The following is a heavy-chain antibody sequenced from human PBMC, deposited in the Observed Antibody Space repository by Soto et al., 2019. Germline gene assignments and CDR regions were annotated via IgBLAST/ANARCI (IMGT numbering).Heavy chain of an antibody. J-gene: IGHJ4*02. D-gene: IGHD4-17*01. CDR2: INHSGST. Sequence: QVQLQQWGAGLLKPSETLSLTCAVYGGSFSGYYWSWIRQPPGKGLEWIGEINHSGSTNYNPSLKSRATLSVDASKNQFSLKLSSVTAADTAVYYCAREGVDAVHDDSGGNYPSRVLGYWGQGTLVTVSS. V-gene: IGHV4-34*01. CDR1: GGSFSGYY. CDR3: AREGVDAVHDDSGGNYPSRVLGY.